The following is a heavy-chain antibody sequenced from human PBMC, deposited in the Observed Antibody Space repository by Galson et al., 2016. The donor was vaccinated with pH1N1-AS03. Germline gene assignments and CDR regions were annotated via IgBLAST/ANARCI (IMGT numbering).Heavy chain of an antibody. V-gene: IGHV3-74*01. CDR1: GFTFSMSY. CDR3: ARRNPNPNFAIWYQHDYGMDG. CDR2: ISNDGRNV. Sequence: SLRLSCAASGFTFSMSYIHWVRQAPGKGLEWVSRISNDGRNVRYADFVKGRFAVSRDNAKNTVFLQMNSLRADDTAVYFCARRNPNPNFAIWYQHDYGMDGWGQGTTVTVSS. J-gene: IGHJ6*02. D-gene: IGHD2-2*01.